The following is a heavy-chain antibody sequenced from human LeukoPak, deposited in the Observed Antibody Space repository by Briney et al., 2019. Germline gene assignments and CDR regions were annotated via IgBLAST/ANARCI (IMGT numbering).Heavy chain of an antibody. CDR2: ISSSSSYI. D-gene: IGHD3-10*01. Sequence: GGSLRLSCAASGFTFSSYSMNWVRQAPGKGLEWVSSISSSSSYIYYADSVKGRFTISRDNAKNSLYLQMNSLRAEDTAVYYCARDWGSTMVRGVIDYWGQGPLVTVSS. CDR3: ARDWGSTMVRGVIDY. V-gene: IGHV3-21*01. CDR1: GFTFSSYS. J-gene: IGHJ4*02.